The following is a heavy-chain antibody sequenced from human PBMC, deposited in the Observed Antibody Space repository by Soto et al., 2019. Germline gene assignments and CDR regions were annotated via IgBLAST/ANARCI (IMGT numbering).Heavy chain of an antibody. Sequence: SVKVSCKTSGYALTGFYIHWVRQAPGQGLEWMGWISPNTGGTSYAQKFQGRVTMTRDTSISTAYMELTRLRSDNTAVFYCARVRQPVLEYFDYWGQGALVSVSS. V-gene: IGHV1-2*02. J-gene: IGHJ4*02. CDR3: ARVRQPVLEYFDY. CDR1: GYALTGFY. D-gene: IGHD3-3*01. CDR2: ISPNTGGT.